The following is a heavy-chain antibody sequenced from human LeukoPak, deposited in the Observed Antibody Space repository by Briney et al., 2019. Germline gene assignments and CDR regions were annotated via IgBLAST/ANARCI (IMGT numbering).Heavy chain of an antibody. D-gene: IGHD3-22*01. Sequence: SETLSLTCTVSGGSISSTSYYWGWLRQPPGKGLEWIGRIFYSGRTHYNPSLKRRVPISVEPSKNQFTLELSSVTSADTAVYYCARDLITYYYDSSGYYPYNWFDPWGQGTLVTVSS. CDR3: ARDLITYYYDSSGYYPYNWFDP. CDR2: IFYSGRT. V-gene: IGHV4-39*06. CDR1: GGSISSTSYY. J-gene: IGHJ5*02.